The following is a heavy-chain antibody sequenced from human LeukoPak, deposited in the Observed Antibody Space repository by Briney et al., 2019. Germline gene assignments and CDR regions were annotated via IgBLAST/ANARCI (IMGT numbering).Heavy chain of an antibody. D-gene: IGHD3-10*01. J-gene: IGHJ6*03. CDR1: DGSISSYY. Sequence: PSETLSLTCTVSDGSISSYYWSWIRQPPGKGLEWIGYIYYSGSTNCNPSLKSRVTISVDTSKNQFSLKLSSVTAADTAVYYCARRRDGFQGVYYYYMDVWGKGTTVTVSS. CDR2: IYYSGST. CDR3: ARRRDGFQGVYYYYMDV. V-gene: IGHV4-59*08.